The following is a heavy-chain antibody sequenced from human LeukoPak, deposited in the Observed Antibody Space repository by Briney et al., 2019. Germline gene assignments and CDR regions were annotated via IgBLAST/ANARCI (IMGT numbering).Heavy chain of an antibody. CDR2: INHSGST. D-gene: IGHD6-19*01. J-gene: IGHJ4*02. CDR1: GGSFSGYY. V-gene: IGHV4-34*01. CDR3: ARGVIPGIAVARGVKQIDY. Sequence: SETLSLTCAVYGGSFSGYYWSWIRQPPGKGLEWIGEINHSGSTNYNPSLKSRVTISVDTSKNQFSLKLSSVTAADTAVYYCARGVIPGIAVARGVKQIDYWGQGTLVTVSS.